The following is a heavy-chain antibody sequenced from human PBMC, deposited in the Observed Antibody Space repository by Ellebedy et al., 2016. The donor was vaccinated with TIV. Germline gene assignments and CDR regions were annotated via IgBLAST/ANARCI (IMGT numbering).Heavy chain of an antibody. CDR2: ISSSSSTI. CDR3: AREQGKIQLWPFDY. Sequence: GGSLRLSCAASGFTFSNYNINWVRQAPGRGLEWVSYISSSSSTIYYADSVKGRFTISRDNAKNSLYLQMNSPRDEDTAVYYCAREQGKIQLWPFDYWGQGTLVTVSS. V-gene: IGHV3-48*02. D-gene: IGHD5-18*01. J-gene: IGHJ4*02. CDR1: GFTFSNYN.